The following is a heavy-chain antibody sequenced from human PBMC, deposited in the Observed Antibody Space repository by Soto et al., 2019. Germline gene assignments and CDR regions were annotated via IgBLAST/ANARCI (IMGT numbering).Heavy chain of an antibody. D-gene: IGHD1-26*01. Sequence: EVQLLESGGGLVQPGGSLRLSCAASGLTFNSYAMSWVRQAPGKGLEWVSFISGSGNSTFYVDSVKGRFTLSRDNSKNTKYMQTMNLRAEDTDVYYCATDRSSSIVGYRPGWGQVTQVSVAS. V-gene: IGHV3-23*01. CDR1: GLTFNSYA. CDR3: ATDRSSSIVGYRPG. J-gene: IGHJ4*02. CDR2: ISGSGNST.